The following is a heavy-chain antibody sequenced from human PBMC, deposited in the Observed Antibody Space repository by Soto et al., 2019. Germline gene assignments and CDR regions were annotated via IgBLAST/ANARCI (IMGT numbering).Heavy chain of an antibody. CDR2: ISYDGSNK. CDR1: GFTFSSYG. D-gene: IGHD6-6*01. Sequence: PGGSLRLSCAASGFTFSSYGMHWVRQAPGKGLEWVAVISYDGSNKYYADSVKGRFTISRDNSKNTLYLQMNSLRAEDTAVYYCAKVRHSSSSEYYYYYYGMDVWGQGTTVTVSS. CDR3: AKVRHSSSSEYYYYYYGMDV. V-gene: IGHV3-30*18. J-gene: IGHJ6*02.